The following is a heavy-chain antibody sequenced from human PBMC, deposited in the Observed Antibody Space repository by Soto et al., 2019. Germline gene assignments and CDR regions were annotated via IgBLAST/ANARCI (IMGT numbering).Heavy chain of an antibody. D-gene: IGHD6-13*01. CDR2: IKNSGST. V-gene: IGHV4-31*03. CDR1: GGSISNDNYY. Sequence: QVQLQESGPGLVKPSQTLSLTCTVSGGSISNDNYYWSWIRQHPGKGLEWIGYIKNSGSTYYNPSLNSRATVSEDSSKNQFSLRLTSVSAADTAVYYCARVLANYVDFWGQGTLVIVSS. CDR3: ARVLANYVDF. J-gene: IGHJ4*02.